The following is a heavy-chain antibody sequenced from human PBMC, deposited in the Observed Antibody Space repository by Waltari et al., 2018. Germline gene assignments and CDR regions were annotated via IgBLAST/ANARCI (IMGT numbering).Heavy chain of an antibody. CDR1: GFTFSSYG. CDR3: AKETANNWNPNYYYGMDV. CDR2: ISYDGSNK. J-gene: IGHJ6*02. D-gene: IGHD1-20*01. Sequence: QVQLVESGGGVVQPGRSLRLSCAASGFTFSSYGMHWVRQAPGKGLEWVAVISYDGSNKYYADSVKGRFTISRDNSKNTLYLQMNSLRAEDTAVYYCAKETANNWNPNYYYGMDVWGQGTTVIVSS. V-gene: IGHV3-30*18.